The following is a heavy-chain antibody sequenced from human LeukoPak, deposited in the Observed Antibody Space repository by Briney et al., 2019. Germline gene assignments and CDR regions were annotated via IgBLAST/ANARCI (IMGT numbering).Heavy chain of an antibody. CDR3: ARDGVRSMDV. D-gene: IGHD4-17*01. CDR2: INHSGST. V-gene: IGHV4-34*01. J-gene: IGHJ6*02. CDR1: GGSFSGYY. Sequence: SETLPLTCAVYGGSFSGYYWSWIRQPPGKGLEWIGEINHSGSTNYNPSLKSRVTISVDTSKNQFSLKLSSVTAADTAVYYCARDGVRSMDVWGQGTTVTVSS.